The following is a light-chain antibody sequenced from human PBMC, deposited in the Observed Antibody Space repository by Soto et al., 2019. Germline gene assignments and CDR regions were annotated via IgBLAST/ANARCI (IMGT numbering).Light chain of an antibody. CDR2: GAS. Sequence: ELVLTQSLGTPSLSPGERATLSCRVSQSVSSSYLAWYQQKPGQAPRLLIYGASTRATDIPAKFSGSGSGTEFSLTISSLQSEDFALYYCQQYNSWPLTFGGGTKVDI. CDR1: QSVSSSY. J-gene: IGKJ4*01. V-gene: IGKV3-15*01. CDR3: QQYNSWPLT.